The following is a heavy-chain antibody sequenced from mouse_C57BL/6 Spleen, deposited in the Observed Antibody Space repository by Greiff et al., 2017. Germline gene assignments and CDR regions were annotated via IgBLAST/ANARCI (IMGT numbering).Heavy chain of an antibody. CDR1: GYTFTSSW. J-gene: IGHJ2*01. V-gene: IGHV1-55*01. D-gene: IGHD2-4*01. Sequence: QVQLQQPGAALVKPGASVKMSCKASGYTFTSSWITWVKQRPGQGLEWIGDIYPGSGSTNYNEKFKSKATLTVDTSSSTAYMQLSSLTSEASAVYYCARTYYDYVWGQGTTLTVSS. CDR3: ARTYYDYV. CDR2: IYPGSGST.